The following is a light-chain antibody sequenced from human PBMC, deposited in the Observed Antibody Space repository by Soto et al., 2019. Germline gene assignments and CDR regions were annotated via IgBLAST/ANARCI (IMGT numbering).Light chain of an antibody. J-gene: IGKJ1*01. CDR3: MQALQTPWT. V-gene: IGKV2-28*01. CDR1: QSLQHNNGNTL. CDR2: LGS. Sequence: EIVMTQSPLSLTVTPGEPASISCKSSQSLQHNNGNTLLDWYMQKPGQSPQLLIYLGSRRAPGAPDRVSGSGSGTHFTLRISTVEADDAAIYYCMQALQTPWTFGQGTKLEI.